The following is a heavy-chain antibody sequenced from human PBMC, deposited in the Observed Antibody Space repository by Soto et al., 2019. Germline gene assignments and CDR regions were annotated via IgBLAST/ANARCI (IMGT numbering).Heavy chain of an antibody. CDR1: GDSISGSPYF. D-gene: IGHD6-13*01. Sequence: QVRLQESGPGLVMPSETLSLTCTVSGDSISGSPYFWGWIRQPPGKRLEWIGSVFYDAYTLYTPSLRDRATLSVDTSRNQFYLTLTSVAAADTAIYFCARVQAAVPHDWGQGILVSVSS. J-gene: IGHJ1*01. CDR2: VFYDAYT. CDR3: ARVQAAVPHD. V-gene: IGHV4-39*01.